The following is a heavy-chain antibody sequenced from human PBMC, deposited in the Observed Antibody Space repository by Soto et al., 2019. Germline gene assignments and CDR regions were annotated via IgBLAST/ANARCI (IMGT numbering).Heavy chain of an antibody. CDR3: AADNYDFWSGSYYYYYGMDV. CDR1: GFTFTSSA. CDR2: IVVGSGNT. V-gene: IGHV1-58*01. J-gene: IGHJ6*02. D-gene: IGHD3-3*01. Sequence: GASVKVSCKASGFTFTSSAVQWVRQARGQRLEWIGWIVVGSGNTNYAQKFQERVTITRDMSTSTAYMELSSLRSEDTAVYYCAADNYDFWSGSYYYYYGMDVWGQGTTVTVSS.